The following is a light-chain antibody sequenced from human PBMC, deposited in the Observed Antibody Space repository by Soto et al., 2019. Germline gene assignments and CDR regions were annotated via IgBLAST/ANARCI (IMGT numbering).Light chain of an antibody. CDR2: DTS. V-gene: IGKV3-15*01. CDR1: QSVPSTY. Sequence: VLSQSPGRVSLSPGERATLSCRASQSVPSTYFAWYQQKPGQAPRLLMYDTSTRATGIPARFSGSGSGTEFTLTISSLQSEDFAVYYCQHYNNWLITFGQGTRLEIK. J-gene: IGKJ5*01. CDR3: QHYNNWLIT.